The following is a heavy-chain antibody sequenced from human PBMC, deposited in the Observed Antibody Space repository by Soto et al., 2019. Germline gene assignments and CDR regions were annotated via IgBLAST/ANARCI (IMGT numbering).Heavy chain of an antibody. D-gene: IGHD3-10*01. J-gene: IGHJ5*02. Sequence: GGSLRLSCAASGFTFSSYAMSWVRQAPGKGLEWVSAISGSGGSTYYADSVKGRFTISRDNSKNTLYLQMNSLRAEDTAVYYCAKYPRNYYGSGSYKIPSNEFDPWGQGTLVTVSS. CDR1: GFTFSSYA. V-gene: IGHV3-23*01. CDR3: AKYPRNYYGSGSYKIPSNEFDP. CDR2: ISGSGGST.